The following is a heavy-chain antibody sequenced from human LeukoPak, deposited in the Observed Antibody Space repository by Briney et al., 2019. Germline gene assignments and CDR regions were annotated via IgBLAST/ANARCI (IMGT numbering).Heavy chain of an antibody. CDR2: IIPILGIA. V-gene: IGHV1-69*04. J-gene: IGHJ3*02. CDR1: GGTFSSYT. CDR3: ARDPRSGLGAFDI. D-gene: IGHD3-10*01. Sequence: SVKVSCKASGGTFSSYTISWVRQAPGQGLEWMGRIIPILGIANYAQKFQGRVMITADKSTSTAYMELSSLRSEDTAVYYCARDPRSGLGAFDIWGQGTMVTVSS.